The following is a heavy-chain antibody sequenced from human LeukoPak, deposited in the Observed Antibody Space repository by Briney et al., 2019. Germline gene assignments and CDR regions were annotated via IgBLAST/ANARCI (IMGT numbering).Heavy chain of an antibody. CDR3: ARHDSSGYSPQFDY. Sequence: PSETLSLTCTVSDGSISNYYWSWIRQPPGKGLEWIGYIYTSGSTNYNPSLKSRVTISVDTSKNQFSLKLSSVTAADTAVYYCARHDSSGYSPQFDYWGQGTLVTVSS. D-gene: IGHD3-22*01. CDR1: DGSISNYY. V-gene: IGHV4-4*09. J-gene: IGHJ4*02. CDR2: IYTSGST.